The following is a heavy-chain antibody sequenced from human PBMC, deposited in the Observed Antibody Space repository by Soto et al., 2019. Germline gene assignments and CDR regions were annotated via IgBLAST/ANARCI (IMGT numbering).Heavy chain of an antibody. CDR3: ARDGYNPYWFAT. V-gene: IGHV3-53*01. D-gene: IGHD1-20*01. Sequence: GGSLRLSCAPSGLSVSNNYMSWVRQAPGKGLEWVSIIYNDGNAYYADSVRGRFTISRDNSKNTLSLQMNRLRAEDTAVYYCARDGYNPYWFATWGQGTLVTVSS. CDR1: GLSVSNNY. J-gene: IGHJ5*02. CDR2: IYNDGNA.